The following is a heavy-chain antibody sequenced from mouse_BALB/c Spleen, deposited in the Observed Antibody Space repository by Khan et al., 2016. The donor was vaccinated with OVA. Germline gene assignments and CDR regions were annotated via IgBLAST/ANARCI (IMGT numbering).Heavy chain of an antibody. Sequence: EVQGVESGGGLVQPGGSRKLSCAASGFTFSSYGMHWVRQAPEKGLEWVAYISGDSSTIYYADTVKGRFTISRDNPKNTLFRQMTSLMSEDTAMYYCATSYYYGYYFDYWGPGTTLTVSS. D-gene: IGHD1-1*01. CDR3: ATSYYYGYYFDY. J-gene: IGHJ2*01. CDR1: GFTFSSYG. CDR2: ISGDSSTI. V-gene: IGHV5-17*02.